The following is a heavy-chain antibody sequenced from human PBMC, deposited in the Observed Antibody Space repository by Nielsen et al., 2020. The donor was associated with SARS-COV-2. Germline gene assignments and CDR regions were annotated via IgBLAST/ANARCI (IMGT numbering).Heavy chain of an antibody. CDR1: GGSISSYY. D-gene: IGHD4-17*01. CDR2: IYYSGST. Sequence: SETLSLTRTVSGGSISSYYWSWIRQPPGKGLEWIGYIYYSGSTNYNPSLKSRVTISVDTSKNQFSLKLSSVTAADTAVYYCARGVTTVTMRFDYWGQGTLVTVSS. J-gene: IGHJ4*02. CDR3: ARGVTTVTMRFDY. V-gene: IGHV4-59*01.